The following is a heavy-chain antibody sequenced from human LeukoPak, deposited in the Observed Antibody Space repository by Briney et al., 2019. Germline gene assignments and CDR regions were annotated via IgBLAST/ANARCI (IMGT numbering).Heavy chain of an antibody. CDR2: IIPIFETG. V-gene: IGHV1-69*13. J-gene: IGHJ4*02. D-gene: IGHD2-15*01. Sequence: GASVKVSCKSSGGSFRNYAINWVRQAPGQGLEWMGGIIPIFETGDYAQNFQGRVTIAADESTSTVYMELSSLRSEDTAVYYCARTSVVVVAAPHFDYWGQGTLVTVSS. CDR1: GGSFRNYA. CDR3: ARTSVVVVAAPHFDY.